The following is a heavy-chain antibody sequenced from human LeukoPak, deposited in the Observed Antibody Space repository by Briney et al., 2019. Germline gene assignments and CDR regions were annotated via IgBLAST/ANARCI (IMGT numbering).Heavy chain of an antibody. CDR3: ATAAAGTDFDY. V-gene: IGHV3-48*03. CDR1: GFTFSSYE. Sequence: GGSLRLSCAASGFTFSSYETNWVRQAPGKGLEWVSYISSSGSTIYYADSVKGRFTISRDNAKNSLYLQMNSLRAEDTAVYYCATAAAGTDFDYWGQGTLVTVSS. D-gene: IGHD6-13*01. J-gene: IGHJ4*02. CDR2: ISSSGSTI.